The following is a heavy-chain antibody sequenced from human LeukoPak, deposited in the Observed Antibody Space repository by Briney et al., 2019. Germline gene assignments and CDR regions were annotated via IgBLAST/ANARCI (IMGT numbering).Heavy chain of an antibody. J-gene: IGHJ4*02. V-gene: IGHV3-30*02. CDR3: AKGAPNWDFDY. CDR1: GFTFSSYG. D-gene: IGHD1-1*01. Sequence: GGSLRLSCAASGFTFSSYGMHWVRQAPGKGLEWVAFIRYDGGNKYYADSVKGRFTISRDNSKNTLYLQMNSLRAEDTAVYYCAKGAPNWDFDYWGQGTLVTVSS. CDR2: IRYDGGNK.